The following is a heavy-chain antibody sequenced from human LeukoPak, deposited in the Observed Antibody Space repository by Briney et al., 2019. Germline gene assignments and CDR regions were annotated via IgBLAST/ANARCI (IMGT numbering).Heavy chain of an antibody. J-gene: IGHJ5*02. V-gene: IGHV4-4*02. D-gene: IGHD3-9*01. CDR3: ARDLKHYDILTGYSYNWFDP. CDR2: IYHSGST. CDR1: GGSISSSNW. Sequence: SGTLSLTCAVSGGSISSSNWWSWVRQPPGKGLEWIGEIYHSGSTNYNPSLKSRVTISVDKSKNQFSLKLSSVAAADTAVYYCARDLKHYDILTGYSYNWFDPWGQGTLVTVSS.